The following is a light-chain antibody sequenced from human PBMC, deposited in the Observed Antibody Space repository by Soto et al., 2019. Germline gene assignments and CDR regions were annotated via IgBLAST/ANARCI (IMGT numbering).Light chain of an antibody. CDR3: SSYTSSSTYG. J-gene: IGLJ1*01. Sequence: QSALTQPASVSGSPGQSITISCTGTSSDVGGYNYVSWYQRHPGKAPKLMIYDVSNRPSGVSNRFSGSKSGNTASLTISGLQAEDEADYYCSSYTSSSTYGFGTGTKVTVL. CDR1: SSDVGGYNY. V-gene: IGLV2-14*01. CDR2: DVS.